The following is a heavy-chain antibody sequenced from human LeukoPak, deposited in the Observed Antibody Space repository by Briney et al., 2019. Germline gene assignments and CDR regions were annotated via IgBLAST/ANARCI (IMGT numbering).Heavy chain of an antibody. D-gene: IGHD5-18*01. CDR2: INHSGST. CDR3: ARGKYSYGYSYRSYGMDV. CDR1: GGSFSGYC. Sequence: PSETLSLTCAVYGGSFSGYCWSWIRQPPGKGLEWIGEINHSGSTNYNPSLKSRVTISVDTSKNQFSLKLSSVTAADTAVYYCARGKYSYGYSYRSYGMDVWGQGTTVTVSS. J-gene: IGHJ6*02. V-gene: IGHV4-34*01.